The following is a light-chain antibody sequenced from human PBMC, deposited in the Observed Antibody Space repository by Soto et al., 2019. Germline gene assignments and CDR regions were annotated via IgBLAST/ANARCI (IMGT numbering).Light chain of an antibody. CDR2: SNN. Sequence: QSVLTQPPSASGAPGQRVTISCSGSSSNIGRNTVNWYQQFPGTAPKLLIYSNNQRPSGVPDRFSGSKSGTSASLAISGLQSEDEADYYCAAWDDNLTGVVFGGGTKLTVL. V-gene: IGLV1-44*01. CDR1: SSNIGRNT. CDR3: AAWDDNLTGVV. J-gene: IGLJ3*02.